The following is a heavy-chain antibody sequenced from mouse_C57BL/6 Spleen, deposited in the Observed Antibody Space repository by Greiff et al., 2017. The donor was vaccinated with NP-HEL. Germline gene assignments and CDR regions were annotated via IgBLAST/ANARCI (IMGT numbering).Heavy chain of an antibody. CDR2: IDPNSGGT. D-gene: IGHD2-1*01. V-gene: IGHV1-72*01. CDR3: ARKRANGNYEGAMDY. CDR1: GYTFTSYW. J-gene: IGHJ4*01. Sequence: VQLQQSGAELVKPGASVKLSCKASGYTFTSYWMHWVKQRPGRGLEWIGRIDPNSGGTKYNEKFKSKATLTVDKPSSTAYMQLSSLTSEDSAVYYCARKRANGNYEGAMDYWGQGTSVTVSS.